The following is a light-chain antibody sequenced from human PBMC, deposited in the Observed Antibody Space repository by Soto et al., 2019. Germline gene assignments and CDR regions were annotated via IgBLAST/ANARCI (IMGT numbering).Light chain of an antibody. CDR1: QSVSDY. J-gene: IGKJ1*01. V-gene: IGKV3-11*01. Sequence: EVVLTQSPATLSLSPGERATLSCRASQSVSDYLAWYQQKPGQAPRLLIYDVFNRATGIPARFSGSGSGTDFTLTISSLEPEDFAVYYCQQRLAWPRTFVQGTKVEFK. CDR3: QQRLAWPRT. CDR2: DVF.